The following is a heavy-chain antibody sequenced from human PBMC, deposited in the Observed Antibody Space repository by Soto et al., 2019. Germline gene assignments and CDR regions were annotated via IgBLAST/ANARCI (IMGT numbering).Heavy chain of an antibody. CDR1: GFSLSTSGMC. V-gene: IGHV2-70*01. CDR3: ARIYSHYLSYFDY. D-gene: IGHD4-4*01. Sequence: SGPTLVNPTQTLTLTCTFSGFSLSTSGMCVSWIRQPPGKALEWLALIDWDDDKYYSTSLKTRLTISKDTSKNQVVLTMNNTDPVDTHTYYCARIYSHYLSYFDYCGQGTLVTVSS. J-gene: IGHJ4*02. CDR2: IDWDDDK.